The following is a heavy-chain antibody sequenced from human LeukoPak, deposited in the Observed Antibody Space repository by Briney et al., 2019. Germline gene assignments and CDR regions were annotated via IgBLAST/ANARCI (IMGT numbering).Heavy chain of an antibody. D-gene: IGHD6-19*01. J-gene: IGHJ4*02. CDR3: ARDSSGWSHFDY. Sequence: GGSLRLSYAASGFTFSSYAMHWVRQAPGKGLERVAVISYDGSNKYYADSVKGRFTISRDNSKNTLYLQMNSLRAEDTAVYYCARDSSGWSHFDYWGQGTLVTVSS. V-gene: IGHV3-30*04. CDR2: ISYDGSNK. CDR1: GFTFSSYA.